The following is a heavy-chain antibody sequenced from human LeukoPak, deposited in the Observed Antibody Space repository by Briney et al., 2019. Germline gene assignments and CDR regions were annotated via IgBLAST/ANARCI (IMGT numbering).Heavy chain of an antibody. CDR1: GGSITSDSYY. CDR3: ARLGTYSGNLFDN. Sequence: SETLSLTCTVSGGSITSDSYYWVWVRQPPGKGLEWTGSIKYGGTTFYSSSLQSRITLSMDASKNQFSLRLTSVTAADTAVYYCARLGTYSGNLFDNWGQGTLVTV. D-gene: IGHD5-12*01. CDR2: IKYGGTT. V-gene: IGHV4-39*01. J-gene: IGHJ4*02.